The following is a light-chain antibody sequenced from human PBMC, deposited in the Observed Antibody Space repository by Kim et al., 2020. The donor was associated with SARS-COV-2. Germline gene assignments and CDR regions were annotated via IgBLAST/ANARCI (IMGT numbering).Light chain of an antibody. Sequence: GKTARITCGGNSIGSKRVVWYQQKPGQAPVLVIYYDSDRPSGIPERFSGSNSGNTATLTISRVEAGDEADYYCQVWDSSSDHPNWVFGGGTQLTVL. CDR1: SIGSKR. V-gene: IGLV3-21*04. CDR2: YDS. CDR3: QVWDSSSDHPNWV. J-gene: IGLJ3*02.